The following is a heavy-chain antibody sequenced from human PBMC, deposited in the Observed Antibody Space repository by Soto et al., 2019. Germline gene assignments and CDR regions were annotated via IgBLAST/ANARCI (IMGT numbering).Heavy chain of an antibody. CDR3: ARGGSGSQTVGY. CDR1: GFTVSNNY. J-gene: IGHJ4*02. V-gene: IGHV3-66*01. Sequence: EVQVVESGGGLVQPGGSLRLSCAASGFTVSNNYMTWVRQAPGKGLEWVSLIYSRGGTDYADSVKGRFTISRDNSKNMVYLQMNSLRVEDTAVYYCARGGSGSQTVGYWCQGARVTVSS. D-gene: IGHD1-26*01. CDR2: IYSRGGT.